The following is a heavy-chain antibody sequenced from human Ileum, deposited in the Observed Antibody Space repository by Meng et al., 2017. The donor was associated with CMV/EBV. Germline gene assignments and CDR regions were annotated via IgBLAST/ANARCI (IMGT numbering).Heavy chain of an antibody. V-gene: IGHV4-34*01. Sequence: VPLQEWGAGLLKPSETLSLTCAVYGESFSGYYWRWIRQVPGKGLEWIGEFNHYGSTNYNLSIKSRVTISVDTSKNQFSLNLSSVTAADTAVYYCASGKSNLEYWGQGTLVTVSS. J-gene: IGHJ4*02. CDR3: ASGKSNLEY. CDR1: GESFSGYY. CDR2: FNHYGST. D-gene: IGHD4-11*01.